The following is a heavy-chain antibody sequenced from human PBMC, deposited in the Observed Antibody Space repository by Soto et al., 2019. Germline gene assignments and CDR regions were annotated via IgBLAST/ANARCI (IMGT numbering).Heavy chain of an antibody. J-gene: IGHJ4*02. D-gene: IGHD2-21*01. CDR2: INHSGRT. V-gene: IGHV4-34*01. CDR1: GGSFSGYY. Sequence: SGTPSLTCAVHGGSFSGYYWSWVRQPPGKGLEWIAEINHSGRTNYNPSLKSRVSISVDTSKNQFSLKLTSVTAADTAVYYCARDKIPGLFAYWGQGTLVTVSS. CDR3: ARDKIPGLFAY.